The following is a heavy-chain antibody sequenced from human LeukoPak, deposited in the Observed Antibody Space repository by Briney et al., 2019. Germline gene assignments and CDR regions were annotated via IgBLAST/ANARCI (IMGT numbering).Heavy chain of an antibody. Sequence: RTGGSLRLSCAASGFTFSSYEMNWVRQAPGKGLEWVSYISGSGSIIWYADSVKSRFTISRDNAKNSLYLQMNSLRAEDTAVYYCARDLEWELGYFDYWGQGTLVTVSS. CDR2: ISGSGSII. CDR1: GFTFSSYE. D-gene: IGHD1-26*01. V-gene: IGHV3-48*03. J-gene: IGHJ4*02. CDR3: ARDLEWELGYFDY.